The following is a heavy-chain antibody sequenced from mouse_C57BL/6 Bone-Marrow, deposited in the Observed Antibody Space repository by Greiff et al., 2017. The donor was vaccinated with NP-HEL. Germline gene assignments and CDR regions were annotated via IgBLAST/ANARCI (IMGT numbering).Heavy chain of an antibody. CDR3: ARDGYYGSSPWFAY. V-gene: IGHV5S21*01. Sequence: EVQLVESGEGLVKPGGSLKLSCAASGFTFSSYAMSWVRQTPEKRLAWVAYISSGGDYIYYADTVKGRFTISRDNARNTLYLQMSSLKSEDTAMYYCARDGYYGSSPWFAYWGQGTLVTVSA. J-gene: IGHJ3*01. D-gene: IGHD1-1*01. CDR2: ISSGGDYI. CDR1: GFTFSSYA.